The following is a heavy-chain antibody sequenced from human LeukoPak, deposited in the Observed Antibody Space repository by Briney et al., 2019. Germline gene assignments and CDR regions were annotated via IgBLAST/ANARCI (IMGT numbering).Heavy chain of an antibody. Sequence: PSETLSLTCAVYGGSFSGYYWSRIRQPPGKGLEWIGEINHSGSTNYNPSLKSRVTISVDTSKNQFSLKLSSVTAADTAVYYCARGGYCSGGSCRYYYDSSGYAHGIYFDYWGQGTLVTVSS. CDR3: ARGGYCSGGSCRYYYDSSGYAHGIYFDY. V-gene: IGHV4-34*01. CDR1: GGSFSGYY. CDR2: INHSGST. D-gene: IGHD2-15*01. J-gene: IGHJ4*02.